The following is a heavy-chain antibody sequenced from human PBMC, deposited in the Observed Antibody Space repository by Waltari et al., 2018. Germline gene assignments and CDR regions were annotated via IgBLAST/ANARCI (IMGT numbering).Heavy chain of an antibody. D-gene: IGHD5-18*01. Sequence: QVQLVESGGGVVQPGRYLRLSCAASGFTFSSYGTHWVRQAPGKVLEWVAVIWYDGSNKYYADSVKVRFTISRDNSKNTLYLQMNSLRAEDTAVYYCARGTAMVTIFDYWGQGTLVTVSS. J-gene: IGHJ4*02. CDR2: IWYDGSNK. CDR3: ARGTAMVTIFDY. V-gene: IGHV3-33*01. CDR1: GFTFSSYG.